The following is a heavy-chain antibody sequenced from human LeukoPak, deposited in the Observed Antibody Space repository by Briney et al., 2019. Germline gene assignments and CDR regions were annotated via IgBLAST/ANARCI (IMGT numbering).Heavy chain of an antibody. J-gene: IGHJ4*02. D-gene: IGHD3-22*01. CDR2: ISGSGGST. CDR1: GFTFSSYA. V-gene: IGHV3-23*01. CDR3: AKGYQIYYYDSSGLGY. Sequence: PGGSLRLSCAASGFTFSSYAMSWVRQAPGKGLEWVSAISGSGGSTYYADSVKGRFTISRDNSKNTLYLQMNSLRAEDTAVYYCAKGYQIYYYDSSGLGYWGQGTLVPVSS.